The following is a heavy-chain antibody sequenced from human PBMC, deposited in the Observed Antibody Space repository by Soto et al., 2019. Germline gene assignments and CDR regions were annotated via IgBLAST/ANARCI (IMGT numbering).Heavy chain of an antibody. CDR2: ISAKNGNT. Sequence: GASVKVSCKASGYTFSDYGISWVRQAPGQGLEWMGWISAKNGNTNLAQKFRGRVTMTTDTSTSTVYMELRSLKPDDTAVYYCAREPPETPPDYWGQGTLVTVSS. CDR1: GYTFSDYG. V-gene: IGHV1-18*01. J-gene: IGHJ4*02. CDR3: AREPPETPPDY.